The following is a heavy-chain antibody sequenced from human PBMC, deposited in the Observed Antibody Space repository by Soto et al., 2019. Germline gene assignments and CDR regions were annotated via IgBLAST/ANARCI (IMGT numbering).Heavy chain of an antibody. V-gene: IGHV1-18*01. CDR3: GREKKGGSYRYILDVFDI. Sequence: ASVKVSCKASGYTFTSYGISWVRQAPGQGLEWMGWISAYNGNTNYAQKLQGRVTMTTDTSTSTAYMELRSLRSDDTAVYYCGREKKGGSYRYILDVFDIGGQGKMVTVSS. J-gene: IGHJ3*02. CDR2: ISAYNGNT. CDR1: GYTFTSYG. D-gene: IGHD3-16*02.